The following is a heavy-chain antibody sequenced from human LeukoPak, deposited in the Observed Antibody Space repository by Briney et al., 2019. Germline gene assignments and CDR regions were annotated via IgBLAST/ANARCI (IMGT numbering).Heavy chain of an antibody. CDR2: IYYSGST. Sequence: SDTLSLTCTVSGGSISSVDYYWSWIRQPPGKGLEWIRYIYYSGSTYYNPSLKSRVTISVDTSKNQFSLKLSSVTAADTAVYYCARVNDYVWGSYRSIPYFDYWGQGTLVTVSS. CDR1: GGSISSVDYY. CDR3: ARVNDYVWGSYRSIPYFDY. V-gene: IGHV4-30-4*01. D-gene: IGHD3-16*02. J-gene: IGHJ4*02.